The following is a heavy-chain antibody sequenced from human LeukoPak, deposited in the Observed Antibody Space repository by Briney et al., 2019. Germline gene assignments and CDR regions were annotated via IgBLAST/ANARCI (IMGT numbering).Heavy chain of an antibody. CDR1: GGSFSGYY. CDR3: ARGRVSSSTWYSTYYYYFYMDV. V-gene: IGHV4-34*01. D-gene: IGHD4-11*01. J-gene: IGHJ6*03. CDR2: IYYSGST. Sequence: PSETLSLTCAVYGGSFSGYYWSWIRQPPGKGLEWIGSIYYSGSTYYNPSLKSRVTISVDTSKNQFSLKLSSVTAADTAVYYCARGRVSSSTWYSTYYYYFYMDVWGKGTTVTVSS.